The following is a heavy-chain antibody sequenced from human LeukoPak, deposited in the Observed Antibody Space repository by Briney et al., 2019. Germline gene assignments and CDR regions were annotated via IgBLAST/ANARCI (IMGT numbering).Heavy chain of an antibody. Sequence: GGSLRLSCTASGFTFGDYAMSWVRQAPGKGLEWVGFIRSKAYGGTTEYAASVKGRFTISRDDSKTIAYLQMNSLKIEDTAVYYCTRDPRHYYDSSGYQPSWGQGTLVTVSS. V-gene: IGHV3-49*04. J-gene: IGHJ5*02. CDR1: GFTFGDYA. D-gene: IGHD3-22*01. CDR2: IRSKAYGGTT. CDR3: TRDPRHYYDSSGYQPS.